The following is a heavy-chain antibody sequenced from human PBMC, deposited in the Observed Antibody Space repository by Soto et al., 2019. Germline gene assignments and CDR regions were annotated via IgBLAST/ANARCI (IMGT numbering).Heavy chain of an antibody. D-gene: IGHD2-21*02. Sequence: LSETLSLTCAVSGGSISSGGYSWSWIRQPPGKGLEWIGYIYHSGSTYYNPSLKSRVTISVDTSKNQFSLKLSSVTAADTAVYYCARHPSDFWFDPWGQGTLVTVSS. CDR1: GGSISSGGYS. CDR2: IYHSGST. CDR3: ARHPSDFWFDP. J-gene: IGHJ5*02. V-gene: IGHV4-30-2*01.